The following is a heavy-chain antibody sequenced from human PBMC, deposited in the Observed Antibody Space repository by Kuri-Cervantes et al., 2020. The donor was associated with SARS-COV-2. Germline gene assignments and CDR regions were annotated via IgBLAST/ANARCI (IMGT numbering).Heavy chain of an antibody. CDR3: ARGLRVGATHDY. D-gene: IGHD1-26*01. CDR1: GYSSNSHD. Sequence: ASVKVSCKVSGYSSNSHDINWGRQAPGQGLEWMGWMNPNSGNTGNAQKFQGRVTMTRNTSISTAYMELSSLRSEDTAVYYCARGLRVGATHDYWGQGTLVTVSS. CDR2: MNPNSGNT. V-gene: IGHV1-8*01. J-gene: IGHJ4*02.